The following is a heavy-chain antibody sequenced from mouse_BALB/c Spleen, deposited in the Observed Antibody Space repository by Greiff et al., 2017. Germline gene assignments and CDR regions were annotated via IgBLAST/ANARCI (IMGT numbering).Heavy chain of an antibody. V-gene: IGHV1-69*01. J-gene: IGHJ2*01. D-gene: IGHD1-1*01. CDR3: AHYGSSYYFDY. Sequence: QVQLQQPGAELVMPGASVKMSCKASGYTFTDYWMHWVKQRPGQGLEWIGAIDTSDSYTSYNQKFKGKATLTVDESSSTAYMQLSSLTSEDSAVYYCAHYGSSYYFDYWGQGTTLTVSS. CDR1: GYTFTDYW. CDR2: IDTSDSYT.